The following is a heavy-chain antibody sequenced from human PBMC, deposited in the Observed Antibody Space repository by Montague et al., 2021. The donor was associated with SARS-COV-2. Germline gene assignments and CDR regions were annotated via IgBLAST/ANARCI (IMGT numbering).Heavy chain of an antibody. V-gene: IGHV4-34*01. CDR3: ARGEVGNIMIVVAAAGWFDP. D-gene: IGHD3-22*01. J-gene: IGHJ5*02. CDR2: INHSGST. CDR1: GGSFSGYY. Sequence: SETLSLTCAVYGGSFSGYYWSWIRQPPGKGLEWIGEINHSGSTNYNPSLTSRVTISVDTSTNQFSLKLSSVTAADTAVYYCARGEVGNIMIVVAAAGWFDPWGQGTLVTVSS.